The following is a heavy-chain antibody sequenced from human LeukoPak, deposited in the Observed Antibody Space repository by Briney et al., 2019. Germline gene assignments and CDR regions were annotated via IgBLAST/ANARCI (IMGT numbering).Heavy chain of an antibody. D-gene: IGHD2-15*01. Sequence: TSETLSLTCAVYGGSFSGYYWSWIRQPPGKGLEWIGEINHSGSTNYNPSLKSRVTISVDTSKNQFSLKLSSVTAADTAVYYCASRPFDIVVVVRHYYFDYWGQGTLVTVSS. V-gene: IGHV4-34*01. CDR1: GGSFSGYY. J-gene: IGHJ4*02. CDR3: ASRPFDIVVVVRHYYFDY. CDR2: INHSGST.